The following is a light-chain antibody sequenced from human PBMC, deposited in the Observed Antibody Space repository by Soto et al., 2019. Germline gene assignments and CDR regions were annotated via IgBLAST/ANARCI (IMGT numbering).Light chain of an antibody. J-gene: IGLJ1*01. CDR1: SSDVGGYNY. CDR2: DVS. V-gene: IGLV2-14*01. Sequence: QSVLTQPASVSGSTGQSITISCTGTSSDVGGYNYVSWYQQHPGKAPKLMIYDVSNRPSGVSNRFSGSKSGNTASLTISGLQAEDGADYYCSSYTSSSTLDVFGTGTKSPS. CDR3: SSYTSSSTLDV.